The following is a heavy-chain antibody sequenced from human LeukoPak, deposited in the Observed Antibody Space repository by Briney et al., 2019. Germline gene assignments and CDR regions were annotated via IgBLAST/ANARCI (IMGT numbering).Heavy chain of an antibody. V-gene: IGHV1-18*01. CDR3: ARDTISSNYDFWSGYYTAWGYYYYYMDV. CDR2: ISAYNGNT. CDR1: GYTFTSYG. J-gene: IGHJ6*03. D-gene: IGHD3-3*01. Sequence: ASVKVSCKASGYTFTSYGISWVRQAPGQGLEWMGWISAYNGNTNYAQKLQGRVTMTTDTSTSTAYMELRSLRSDDTAVYYCARDTISSNYDFWSGYYTAWGYYYYYMDVWGQGTTVTVSS.